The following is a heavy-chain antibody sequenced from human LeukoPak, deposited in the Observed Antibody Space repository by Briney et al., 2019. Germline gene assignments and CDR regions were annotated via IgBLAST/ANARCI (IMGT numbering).Heavy chain of an antibody. D-gene: IGHD3-3*01. J-gene: IGHJ3*02. CDR3: ARGLEIYMNDAFDI. Sequence: GASVKVSCKASGYTFTSYDINWVRQATGQGLEWMGWMNPNSGNTGYAQKFQGRVTMTRNTSISTAYMELSSLRSEDTAVYYCARGLEIYMNDAFDIWGQGTMVTVSS. CDR1: GYTFTSYD. V-gene: IGHV1-8*01. CDR2: MNPNSGNT.